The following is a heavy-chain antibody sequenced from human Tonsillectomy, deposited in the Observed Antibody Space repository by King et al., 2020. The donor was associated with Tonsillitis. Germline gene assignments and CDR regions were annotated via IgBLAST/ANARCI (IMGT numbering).Heavy chain of an antibody. CDR3: ARDAYLGRFLEWLLYQDY. V-gene: IGHV3-30-3*01. D-gene: IGHD3-3*01. J-gene: IGHJ4*02. CDR1: GFTFSSYA. Sequence: VQLVESGGGVVQPGRSLRLSCAASGFTFSSYAMHWVRQAPGKGLEWVAVISYDGSNKYYADSVKGRFTISRDNSKNTLYLQMNSLRAEDTAVYYCARDAYLGRFLEWLLYQDYWGQGTLVTVSS. CDR2: ISYDGSNK.